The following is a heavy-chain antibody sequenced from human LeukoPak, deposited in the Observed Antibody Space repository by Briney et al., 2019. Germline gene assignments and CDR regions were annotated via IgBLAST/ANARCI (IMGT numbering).Heavy chain of an antibody. CDR3: TTDWYCSSTSCYGMGYFDY. Sequence: GGSLRLSCAASGFTFSNAWMSWVRQAPGKGREWVGRIKSKTDGGTTDYAAPVKGRFTISRDDSKNTLYLQMNSLKTEDTAVYYCTTDWYCSSTSCYGMGYFDYWGQGTLVTVSS. J-gene: IGHJ4*02. CDR2: IKSKTDGGTT. V-gene: IGHV3-15*01. CDR1: GFTFSNAW. D-gene: IGHD2-2*01.